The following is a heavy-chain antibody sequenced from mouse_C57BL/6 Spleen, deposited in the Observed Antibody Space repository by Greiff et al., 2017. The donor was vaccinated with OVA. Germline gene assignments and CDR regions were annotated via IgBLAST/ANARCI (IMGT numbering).Heavy chain of an antibody. CDR1: GYTFTSYW. V-gene: IGHV1-69*01. D-gene: IGHD3-3*01. Sequence: QVQLQQPGAELVMPGASVKLSCKASGYTFTSYWMHWVKQRPGQGLEWIGEIDPSDSYTNYNQKFKGKATLTVDKSSSTAYMQLSSLTSEDSAVYYGAREGPARTWFAYWGQGTLVTVSA. CDR3: AREGPARTWFAY. J-gene: IGHJ3*01. CDR2: IDPSDSYT.